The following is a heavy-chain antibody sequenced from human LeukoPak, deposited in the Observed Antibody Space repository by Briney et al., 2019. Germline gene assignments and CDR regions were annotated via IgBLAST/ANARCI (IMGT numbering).Heavy chain of an antibody. CDR1: GGSISSGGSS. Sequence: PSQTLSLTCAVSGGSISSGGSSWSWIRQPPGKDLEWIGFIYHSGSTYYNPSLKSRVTISVDRSKNQFSLRLGSVTAADTAVYYCARDATNYDILTGYYQPFDPWGQGTLVTVSS. V-gene: IGHV4-30-2*01. J-gene: IGHJ5*02. D-gene: IGHD3-9*01. CDR3: ARDATNYDILTGYYQPFDP. CDR2: IYHSGST.